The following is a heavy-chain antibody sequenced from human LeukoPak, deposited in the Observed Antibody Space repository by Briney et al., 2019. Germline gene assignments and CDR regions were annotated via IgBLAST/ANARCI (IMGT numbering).Heavy chain of an antibody. J-gene: IGHJ4*02. V-gene: IGHV1-69*05. CDR1: GGTFSSYA. CDR2: IIPIFGTA. CDR3: ARGDLEVKALDY. D-gene: IGHD4-23*01. Sequence: SVKVSCKASGGTFSSYAISWVRQAPGQGLEWMGGIIPIFGTANYAQKFQGRVTITTDESTSTAHMELSSLRSEDTAVYYCARGDLEVKALDYWGQGTLVTVSS.